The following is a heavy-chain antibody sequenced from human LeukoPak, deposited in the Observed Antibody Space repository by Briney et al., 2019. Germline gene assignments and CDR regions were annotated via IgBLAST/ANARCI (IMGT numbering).Heavy chain of an antibody. CDR2: VYRSGNT. CDR3: AGRGQRYFRD. J-gene: IGHJ1*01. V-gene: IGHV4-4*08. CDR1: GDSISSDY. Sequence: PSETLSLTCTVSGDSISSDYWSWIRQPPGRGLEWIGYVYRSGNTDYNPSLMRRLTISLDTSKNQLCLNLTSVTAADTAVYYCAGRGQRYFRDWGQGTLVTVSS.